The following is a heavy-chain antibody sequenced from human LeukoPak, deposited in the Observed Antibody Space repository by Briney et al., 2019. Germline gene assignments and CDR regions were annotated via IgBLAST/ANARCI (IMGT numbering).Heavy chain of an antibody. Sequence: GASVKVSCKASGYTFTRYGISWVRQATGQGLEWMGWISAYNGNTNYAQKLQGRVTMTTDTSTSTAYMELRSLRSDDTAVYYCAGNEAAAGSFDYWGQGTLVTVSS. D-gene: IGHD6-13*01. V-gene: IGHV1-18*01. CDR2: ISAYNGNT. CDR3: AGNEAAAGSFDY. J-gene: IGHJ4*02. CDR1: GYTFTRYG.